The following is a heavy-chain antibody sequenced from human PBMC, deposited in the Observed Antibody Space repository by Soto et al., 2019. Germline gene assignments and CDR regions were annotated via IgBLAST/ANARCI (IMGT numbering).Heavy chain of an antibody. Sequence: PSETLSLTCTVSGGSISSYYWSWIRQPAGKGLEWIGRIYTSGSTNYNPSLKSRVTMSVDTSKNQFSLKLSSVTAADTAVYYCARDRVVTAIRGYYYYYGMDVWGQGTTVTVSS. CDR3: ARDRVVTAIRGYYYYYGMDV. J-gene: IGHJ6*02. CDR1: GGSISSYY. CDR2: IYTSGST. D-gene: IGHD2-21*02. V-gene: IGHV4-4*07.